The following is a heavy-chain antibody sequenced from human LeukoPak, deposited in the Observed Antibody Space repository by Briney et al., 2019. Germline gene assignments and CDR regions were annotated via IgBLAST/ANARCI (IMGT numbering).Heavy chain of an antibody. CDR3: AKISMGATETSDS. V-gene: IGHV3-72*01. J-gene: IGHJ5*01. D-gene: IGHD1-26*01. CDR2: IRNKANSYST. CDR1: GFTFSDHY. Sequence: RGSLRLSCAASGFTFSDHYMDWVRQAPGKGLEWVGRIRNKANSYSTEYAASVKGRFTISRDDSKNSLYLQMNSLKTEDTAVYYCAKISMGATETSDSWGQGTLVTV.